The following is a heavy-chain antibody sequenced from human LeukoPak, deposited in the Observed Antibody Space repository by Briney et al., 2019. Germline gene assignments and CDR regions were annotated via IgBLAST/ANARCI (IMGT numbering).Heavy chain of an antibody. V-gene: IGHV4-61*01. J-gene: IGHJ4*02. Sequence: SETLSLTCTVSGGSISCRSYYWGWIRQPPGKGLEWIGYIYYSGSTNYNPSLKSRVTISVDTSKNQFSLKLSSVTAADTAVYYCARDARNYYGSGSYLLDYWGQGTLVTVSS. CDR2: IYYSGST. CDR1: GGSISCRSYY. D-gene: IGHD3-10*01. CDR3: ARDARNYYGSGSYLLDY.